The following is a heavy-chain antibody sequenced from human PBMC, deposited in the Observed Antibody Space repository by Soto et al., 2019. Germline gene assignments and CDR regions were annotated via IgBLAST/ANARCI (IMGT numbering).Heavy chain of an antibody. CDR2: IVPMLGTP. CDR3: AKLVRGGLDP. D-gene: IGHD2-15*01. V-gene: IGHV1-69*06. CDR1: GDTFNYYS. J-gene: IGHJ5*02. Sequence: VQPVQSEAEVKKPGSSVKVSCEASGDTFNYYSIHWVRQAPGQGLEWMGDIVPMLGTPNYAQKFQGRVTIYADISTRTAYMNLSSLRSEDTALYYCAKLVRGGLDPWGQGTLVTVSS.